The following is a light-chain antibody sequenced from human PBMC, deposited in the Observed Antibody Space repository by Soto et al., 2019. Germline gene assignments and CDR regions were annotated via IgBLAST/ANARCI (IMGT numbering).Light chain of an antibody. CDR2: EVS. J-gene: IGLJ1*01. V-gene: IGLV2-14*01. Sequence: QSVLTQTASVSGSPGQSITISCVGTSSDVGAYNYVSWYQQHPGKAPKLMIYEVSNRPSGVSNRFSGSKSGNTASLTISGLQAEDEADYYCSSYTSSSTLYVFGTGTKVTVL. CDR1: SSDVGAYNY. CDR3: SSYTSSSTLYV.